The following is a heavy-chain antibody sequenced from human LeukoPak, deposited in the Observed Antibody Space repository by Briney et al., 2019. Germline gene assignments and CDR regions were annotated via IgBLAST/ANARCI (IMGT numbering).Heavy chain of an antibody. Sequence: ASVKVSCKASGYTFTSYDINWVRQATGQGLEWMGWMNPNSGNTGYAQKFQGRVTMTRNTSISTAYMELSSLRSEDTAVYYCARGRRWRSNYERYNWFDPWGQGTLVTVSS. D-gene: IGHD4-4*01. CDR3: ARGRRWRSNYERYNWFDP. J-gene: IGHJ5*02. CDR1: GYTFTSYD. V-gene: IGHV1-8*01. CDR2: MNPNSGNT.